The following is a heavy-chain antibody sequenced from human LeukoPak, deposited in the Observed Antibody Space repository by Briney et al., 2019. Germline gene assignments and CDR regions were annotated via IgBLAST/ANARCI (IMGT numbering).Heavy chain of an antibody. CDR2: ISISCSSI. CDR3: ASDAESPILTIFGVVRYYGIDI. CDR1: GFTFSDYY. J-gene: IGHJ6*02. V-gene: IGHV3-11*01. D-gene: IGHD3-3*01. Sequence: GGSLRLSCAASGFTFSDYYMSWIRQAPAKGVEGVSYISISCSSIYYADSVKTRFPISRDNAKTSLYLQMNSLRAEDTAVYYCASDAESPILTIFGVVRYYGIDIWGQGTTVTVSS.